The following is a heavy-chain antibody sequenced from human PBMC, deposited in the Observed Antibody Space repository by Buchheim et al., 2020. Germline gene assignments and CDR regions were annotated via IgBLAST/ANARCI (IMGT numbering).Heavy chain of an antibody. CDR3: ARGTPRYYFDF. Sequence: QVQLQESGPGLVKPSQTLSLTCTVSGDSMERGGFYWNWIRQHPGMGLEFIGYMYNSGSTYFKQSLRSRVTISTAKSKNQFSLKLSSVTAADTAVYFCARGTPRYYFDFWGQGTL. V-gene: IGHV4-31*03. D-gene: IGHD3-10*01. CDR1: GDSMERGGFY. J-gene: IGHJ4*02. CDR2: MYNSGST.